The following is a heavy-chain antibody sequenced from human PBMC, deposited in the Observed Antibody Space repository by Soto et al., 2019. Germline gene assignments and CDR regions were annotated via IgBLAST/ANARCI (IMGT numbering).Heavy chain of an antibody. CDR1: GFTFSNYG. J-gene: IGHJ6*02. CDR2: ILNDGSNR. V-gene: IGHV3-33*01. Sequence: QVPLVESGGGVVQPGRSLTLSCAASGFTFSNYGMHWVRQAPGKGLEWVAVILNDGSNRYHADSVKDRFTISRDNSKNTLFLQMNSLRAEDTAVYYCARDAEYSGNGMDVWGQGTTVTVS. D-gene: IGHD3-10*01. CDR3: ARDAEYSGNGMDV.